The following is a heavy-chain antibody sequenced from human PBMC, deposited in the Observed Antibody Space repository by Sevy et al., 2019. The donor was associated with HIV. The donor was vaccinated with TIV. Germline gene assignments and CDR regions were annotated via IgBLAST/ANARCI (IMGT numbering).Heavy chain of an antibody. CDR3: ARKGGPYDIGFDT. J-gene: IGHJ5*02. D-gene: IGHD3-16*01. CDR2: ISSSGTTI. Sequence: GGSLRLSCAASGFTFSSYEMTWVRQAPGKGLEWISSISSSGTTIYYGDSVEGRFTSSRDNPKNSLYLQVNSLRAEDTAFYYRARKGGPYDIGFDTWGQGTLVTVSS. CDR1: GFTFSSYE. V-gene: IGHV3-48*03.